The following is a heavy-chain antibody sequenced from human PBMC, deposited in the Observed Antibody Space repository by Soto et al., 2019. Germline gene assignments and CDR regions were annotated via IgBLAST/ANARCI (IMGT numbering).Heavy chain of an antibody. CDR3: ARTSPNYSSSWIYDY. J-gene: IGHJ4*02. D-gene: IGHD6-13*01. Sequence: SCRTLVNPTKTLTLTCTFSGFSLISHGICVSWIRRPRGKALEWLARIDWDDDKYYSTSLKTRLTISKDTSKNQVVLTMTNMDPVDTATYYCARTSPNYSSSWIYDYWGQGTLVTVSS. CDR1: GFSLISHGIC. V-gene: IGHV2-70*11. CDR2: IDWDDDK.